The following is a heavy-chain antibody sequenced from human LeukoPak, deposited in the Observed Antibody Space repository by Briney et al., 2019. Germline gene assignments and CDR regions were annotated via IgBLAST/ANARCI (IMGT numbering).Heavy chain of an antibody. CDR3: ARGSVGDRGYDFWSGYLRHFDY. Sequence: QTGGSLRLSCVASGFTFSSYSMNWVRQAPGKGLEWVSYISITSDTIYYAESVKGRFTISRDNAKNSLYLQMNSLRAEDTAVYYCARGSVGDRGYDFWSGYLRHFDYWGQGTLVTVSS. J-gene: IGHJ4*02. D-gene: IGHD3-3*01. CDR2: ISITSDTI. V-gene: IGHV3-48*04. CDR1: GFTFSSYS.